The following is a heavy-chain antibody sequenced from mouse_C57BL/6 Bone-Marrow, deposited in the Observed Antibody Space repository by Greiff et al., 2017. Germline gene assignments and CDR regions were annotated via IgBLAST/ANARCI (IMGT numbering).Heavy chain of an antibody. D-gene: IGHD1-1*01. CDR3: ARDTIYDGSDWYFDV. J-gene: IGHJ1*03. V-gene: IGHV5-16*01. CDR2: ITFDCIIP. CDR1: GFTFSDYY. Sequence: DVKLVESEGGLVQPGSSMKLSCTASGFTFSDYYMALFRQVPEKGLEWVSHITFDCIIPYYLDSLTSRFIITRDNAKNILYLQMSRLKAEDTATYYCARDTIYDGSDWYFDVWGTGTTVTVSS.